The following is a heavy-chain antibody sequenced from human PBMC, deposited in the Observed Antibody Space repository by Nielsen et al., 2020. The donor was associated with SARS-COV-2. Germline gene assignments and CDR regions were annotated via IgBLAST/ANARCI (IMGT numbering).Heavy chain of an antibody. CDR1: GFTFSSYA. J-gene: IGHJ6*02. V-gene: IGHV3-23*01. Sequence: GESLKISCAASGFTFSSYAMSWVRQAPGKGLEWVSAISGSGGSTYYADSVKGRFTISRDNSKNTLYLQMNSLRAEDTAVYYCAKDLGRPEIYYYYYGMDVWGRGTTVTVSS. CDR3: AKDLGRPEIYYYYYGMDV. CDR2: ISGSGGST. D-gene: IGHD1-26*01.